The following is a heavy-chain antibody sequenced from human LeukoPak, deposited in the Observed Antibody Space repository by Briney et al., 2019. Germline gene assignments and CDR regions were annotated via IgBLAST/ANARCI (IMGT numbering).Heavy chain of an antibody. J-gene: IGHJ4*02. CDR3: AGILSSLAAGDSYDY. D-gene: IGHD6-13*01. V-gene: IGHV3-7*01. CDR2: MKQDGSEK. CDR1: GFTFSSYW. Sequence: GGSLRLSCAASGFTFSSYWMSWVRQAPGKGLEWVANMKQDGSEKYYVDSVTGRFTISRDNAKNSLYLQMNSLRAEDTAVYYCAGILSSLAAGDSYDYWGQGTLVTVSS.